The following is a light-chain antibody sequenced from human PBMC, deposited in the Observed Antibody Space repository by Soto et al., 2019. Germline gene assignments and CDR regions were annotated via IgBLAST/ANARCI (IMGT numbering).Light chain of an antibody. CDR1: SSNIGSNT. Sequence: QAVVTQPTSASGTPGQRVTISCSGSSSNIGSNTVNWYQQLPGTAPKLLISSNNQRPSGVHDRFSGSKSGTSASLAISGLQSEDEADYYCAEWDDSLNGGVFGTGTKLTVL. CDR3: AEWDDSLNGGV. V-gene: IGLV1-44*01. J-gene: IGLJ1*01. CDR2: SNN.